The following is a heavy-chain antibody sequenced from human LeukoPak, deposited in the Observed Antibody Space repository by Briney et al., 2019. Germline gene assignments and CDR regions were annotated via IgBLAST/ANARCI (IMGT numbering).Heavy chain of an antibody. CDR1: GFTFGDYA. J-gene: IGHJ3*02. V-gene: IGHV3-49*04. CDR3: TRGPSIVVVPAAMVSDAFDI. D-gene: IGHD2-2*01. CDR2: IRSKAYGGTT. Sequence: GGSLRLSCTASGFTFGDYAMSWVRQAPGKGLEWVGFIRSKAYGGTTEYAASVKGRFTISRDDSKSIVYLQMNSLKTEDTAVYYCTRGPSIVVVPAAMVSDAFDIWGQGTMVTVSS.